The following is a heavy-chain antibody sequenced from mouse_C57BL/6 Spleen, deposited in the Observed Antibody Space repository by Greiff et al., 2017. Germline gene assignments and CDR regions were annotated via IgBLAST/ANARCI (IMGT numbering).Heavy chain of an antibody. CDR1: GFTFSSYA. D-gene: IGHD1-1*01. Sequence: EVQLVESGEGLVKPGGSLKLSCAASGFTFSSYAMSWVRQTPEKRLEWVAYISSGGDYIYYADTVKGRFTISRDNARNTLYLQMSSLKSEDTAMYYCTREGLYYGSSPFAYWGQGTLVTVSA. J-gene: IGHJ3*01. CDR3: TREGLYYGSSPFAY. CDR2: ISSGGDYI. V-gene: IGHV5-9-1*02.